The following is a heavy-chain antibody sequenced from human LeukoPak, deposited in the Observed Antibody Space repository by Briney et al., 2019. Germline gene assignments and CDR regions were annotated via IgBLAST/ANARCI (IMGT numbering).Heavy chain of an antibody. CDR1: GGSISSYY. D-gene: IGHD3-10*01. J-gene: IGHJ4*02. Sequence: SETLSLTCTVSGGSISSYYWSWIRQPPGKGLEWIGYIYYSGSTYYNPSLKSRVTISVDTSKNQFSLKLSSVTAADTAVYYCARARRGRFDYWGQGTLVTVSS. CDR2: IYYSGST. CDR3: ARARRGRFDY. V-gene: IGHV4-59*06.